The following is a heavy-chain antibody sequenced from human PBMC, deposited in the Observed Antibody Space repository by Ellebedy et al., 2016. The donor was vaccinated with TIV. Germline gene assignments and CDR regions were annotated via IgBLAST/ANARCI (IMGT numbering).Heavy chain of an antibody. CDR2: IWHDGTNK. Sequence: GESLKISCTGSGFTFGDSALNWFRQAPDKGLEWVAAIWHDGTNKHYVDSVKGRFTISRDNAKNMLYLQMRTLRADDSGVYYCAREKVVRGVSAIIYYFYGVDVWGQGTTVTVSS. V-gene: IGHV3-33*01. CDR1: GFTFGDSA. J-gene: IGHJ6*02. D-gene: IGHD3-10*01. CDR3: AREKVVRGVSAIIYYFYGVDV.